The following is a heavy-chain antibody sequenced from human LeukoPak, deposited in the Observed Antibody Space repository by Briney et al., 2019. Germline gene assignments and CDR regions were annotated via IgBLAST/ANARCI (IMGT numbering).Heavy chain of an antibody. Sequence: GGSLRLSCAASGFTFSTYWMHWVRQAPGKGLEWVAVISYDGSNKYYADSVKGRFTISRDNSKNTLYLQMNSLRAEDTAVYYCARAEQWLVTYYFDYWGQGTLVTVSS. J-gene: IGHJ4*02. CDR2: ISYDGSNK. CDR1: GFTFSTYW. D-gene: IGHD6-19*01. CDR3: ARAEQWLVTYYFDY. V-gene: IGHV3-30-3*01.